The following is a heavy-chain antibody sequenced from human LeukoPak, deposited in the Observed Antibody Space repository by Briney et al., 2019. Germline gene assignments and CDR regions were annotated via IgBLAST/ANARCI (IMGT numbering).Heavy chain of an antibody. D-gene: IGHD2-15*01. J-gene: IGHJ6*04. Sequence: PGGSLRLSCAASGFTFSSYGMHWVRQAPGKGLEWVAFIRYDGSNKYYADSVKGRFTISRDNSKNTLYLQMNSLRAEDTAVYYCARDTLLLATMDVWGKGTTVTVSS. CDR1: GFTFSSYG. V-gene: IGHV3-30*02. CDR2: IRYDGSNK. CDR3: ARDTLLLATMDV.